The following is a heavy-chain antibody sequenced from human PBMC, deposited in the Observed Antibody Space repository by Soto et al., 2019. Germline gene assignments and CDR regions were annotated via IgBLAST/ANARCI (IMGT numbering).Heavy chain of an antibody. CDR1: GFTFSSYW. Sequence: EVQVVESGGGVVQPGGSLRLSCAASGFTFSSYWMHWVRQVPGEGLVWVSRVNSDGSRTSYADSLKGRFTISGDNAKNRVNRQMKSLRAEDTAVYYCERGDENTYYYYYMDVWGKGTTVIDSS. J-gene: IGHJ6*03. V-gene: IGHV3-74*01. CDR3: ERGDENTYYYYYMDV. CDR2: VNSDGSRT.